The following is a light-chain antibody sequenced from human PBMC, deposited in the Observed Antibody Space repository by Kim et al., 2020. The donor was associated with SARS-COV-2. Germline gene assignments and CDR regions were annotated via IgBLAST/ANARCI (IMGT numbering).Light chain of an antibody. Sequence: SSELTQDPAVSVALGQTVSITCQGASLRSHFASWYQQKPGQAPVLVIFGQNNRPSGIPDRFSGSYSGNTASLTITAAQAEDEADYYCNSRDSTGNHFVFGTGTKVTVL. CDR2: GQN. CDR1: SLRSHF. CDR3: NSRDSTGNHFV. V-gene: IGLV3-19*01. J-gene: IGLJ1*01.